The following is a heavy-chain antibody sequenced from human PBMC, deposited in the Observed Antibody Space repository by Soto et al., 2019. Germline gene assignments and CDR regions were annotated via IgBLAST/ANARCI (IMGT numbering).Heavy chain of an antibody. CDR2: VFHNGNS. V-gene: IGHV4-4*02. D-gene: IGHD2-21*02. J-gene: IGHJ5*02. CDR3: ARGFGGNSGTYDR. CDR1: GVSITTTNW. Sequence: SDTLSLTCPVSGVSITTTNWWTGVRQPPGKGLEWIGEVFHNGNSNYNPSLKSRLTISLDRSKNQFSLKLTSVTAADTAVYYCARGFGGNSGTYDRWGHGTLATVS.